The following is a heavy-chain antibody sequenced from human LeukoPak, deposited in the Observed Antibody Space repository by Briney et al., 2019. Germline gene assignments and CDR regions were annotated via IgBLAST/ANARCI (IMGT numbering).Heavy chain of an antibody. Sequence: GGSLRLSCAASRFTFSTYAMTWVRQAPGKGLEWVSAVRGSGTDTYYADSVKGRFTLSRDNSKNTLYLQMNSLRAEDTAIYYCAKTSRRDSAYDSPFDYWGQGTLVTVSS. V-gene: IGHV3-23*01. D-gene: IGHD5-12*01. CDR3: AKTSRRDSAYDSPFDY. J-gene: IGHJ4*02. CDR2: VRGSGTDT. CDR1: RFTFSTYA.